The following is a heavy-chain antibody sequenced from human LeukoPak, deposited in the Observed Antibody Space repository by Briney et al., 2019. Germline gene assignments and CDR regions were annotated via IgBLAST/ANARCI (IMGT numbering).Heavy chain of an antibody. V-gene: IGHV3-23*01. CDR1: KFTFSSYA. Sequence: GGSLRLSCAASKFTFSSYAMSWVRQAPGRGLEWVSAIRGSGATTYYADSVKGRFTISRDNSKNTLYLQMNSLRGEDTAVYYCAKDRDPVVNTDYYYGMNVWGQGTTVTVSS. D-gene: IGHD4-17*01. J-gene: IGHJ6*02. CDR2: IRGSGATT. CDR3: AKDRDPVVNTDYYYGMNV.